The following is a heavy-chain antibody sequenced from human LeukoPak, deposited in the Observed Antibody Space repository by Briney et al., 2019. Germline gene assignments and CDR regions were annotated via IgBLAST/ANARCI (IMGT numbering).Heavy chain of an antibody. V-gene: IGHV2-26*01. J-gene: IGHJ4*02. D-gene: IGHD3-3*01. Sequence: SGPTLVKPTDTLTLPCTVSGFSLSNARMGVSWIRQPPGKALEWLAHLFSNDEKSYNTTMKSRLTISKDTSKSQVVLTMTNMDPVDTATYYCARIDPYYDFWSGYWFDYWGQGTLVTVSS. CDR3: ARIDPYYDFWSGYWFDY. CDR2: LFSNDEK. CDR1: GFSLSNARMG.